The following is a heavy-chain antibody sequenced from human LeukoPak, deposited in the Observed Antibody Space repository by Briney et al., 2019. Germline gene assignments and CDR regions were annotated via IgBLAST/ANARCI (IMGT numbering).Heavy chain of an antibody. CDR2: MSPNSGDT. V-gene: IGHV1-8*01. D-gene: IGHD7-27*01. CDR1: GYTFTSHD. Sequence: ASVKVSCKASGYTFTSHDINWVRQATGQGLEWMGWMSPNSGDTGYAQKFQGRVTMTSDSSISTAYMELSSLRSEDTAIYYCVRTPPNWGFDYWGQGALVTVSS. CDR3: VRTPPNWGFDY. J-gene: IGHJ4*02.